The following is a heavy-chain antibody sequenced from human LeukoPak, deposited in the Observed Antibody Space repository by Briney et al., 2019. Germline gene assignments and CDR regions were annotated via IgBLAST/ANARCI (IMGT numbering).Heavy chain of an antibody. CDR3: AKDIKRGGRTGKVDY. V-gene: IGHV3-9*01. Sequence: GGSLRLSCAASGFTFDDYAMHWVRQAPGKGLEWVSGISWNSGSIGYADSVKGRFTISRDNAKNSLYLQMNSLRAEDTALYYCAKDIKRGGRTGKVDYWGQGTLVTVSS. D-gene: IGHD3-10*01. CDR2: ISWNSGSI. J-gene: IGHJ4*02. CDR1: GFTFDDYA.